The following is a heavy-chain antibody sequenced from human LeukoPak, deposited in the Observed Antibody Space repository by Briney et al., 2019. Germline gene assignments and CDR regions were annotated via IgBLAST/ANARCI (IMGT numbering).Heavy chain of an antibody. D-gene: IGHD2-15*01. J-gene: IGHJ4*02. CDR1: GFTFSSYW. Sequence: PGGSLRLSCAASGFTFSSYWVSWVRQAPGKGLEWVANIKQDGSEKYYVDSVKGRFTISRDNAKNSLYLQMNSLRAEDTAVYYCARDIGRGHVWGQGTLVTVSS. CDR3: ARDIGRGHV. V-gene: IGHV3-7*01. CDR2: IKQDGSEK.